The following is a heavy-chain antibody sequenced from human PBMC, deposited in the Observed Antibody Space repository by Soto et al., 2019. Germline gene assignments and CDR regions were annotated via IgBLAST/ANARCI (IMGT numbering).Heavy chain of an antibody. J-gene: IGHJ4*02. Sequence: PGESLRISCKGSGYSLTSYWIGGGRQMPGKGLEWMGIIYPGDADTRNSPSFQGQVTISVDKAINTAYLQWSSLTASDTAIYYCASHVGSNYIDFWGQGTLVTVSS. CDR2: IYPGDADT. CDR1: GYSLTSYW. CDR3: ASHVGSNYIDF. D-gene: IGHD1-26*01. V-gene: IGHV5-51*01.